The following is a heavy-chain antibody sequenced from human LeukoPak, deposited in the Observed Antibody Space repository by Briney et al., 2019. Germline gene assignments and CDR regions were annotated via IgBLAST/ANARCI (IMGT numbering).Heavy chain of an antibody. CDR1: GFTFSHFG. D-gene: IGHD6-13*01. J-gene: IGHJ4*02. CDR2: IWNDGSNE. Sequence: GGSLRLSCAASGFTFSHFGMHWVRQAPGKGLEWVAVIWNDGSNEYYADSVKGRFTISRDNSKNTLYLQMNSLRAEDTAVYYCAKLAAAGFDYWGQGTLVTVSS. CDR3: AKLAAAGFDY. V-gene: IGHV3-30*02.